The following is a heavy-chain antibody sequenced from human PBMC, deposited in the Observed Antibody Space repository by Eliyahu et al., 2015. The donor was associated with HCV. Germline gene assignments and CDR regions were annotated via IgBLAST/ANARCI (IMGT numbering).Heavy chain of an antibody. V-gene: IGHV3-15*01. CDR3: TTDTLVKIPGALHFDY. CDR2: FKGNVGGGGTA. Sequence: EVQLVESGGGTIKPGGSVRLSCAASGFSXXNXWXXGGGRLAPGRGPEWVGRFKGNVGGGGTADYAAPVKGRFIISRDTSTNTLYLQMNSLKIEDTAMYYCTTDTLVKIPGALHFDYWGQGTPVTVSS. CDR1: GFSXXNXW. J-gene: IGHJ4*02. D-gene: IGHD2-2*01.